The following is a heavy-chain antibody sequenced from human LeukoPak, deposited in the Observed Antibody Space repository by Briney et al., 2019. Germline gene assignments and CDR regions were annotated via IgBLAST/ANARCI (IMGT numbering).Heavy chain of an antibody. V-gene: IGHV1-46*04. CDR1: GYSFTSHY. Sequence: ASVKVSCKASGYSFTSHYIHWVRQAPGQGLEWMGVINPSGGTTSYAQKLQGRVTMTRDTSTSTVYMELSSLRSEDTAVYYCASGYSGYDSYFDYWGQGTLVTVSS. J-gene: IGHJ4*02. D-gene: IGHD5-12*01. CDR2: INPSGGTT. CDR3: ASGYSGYDSYFDY.